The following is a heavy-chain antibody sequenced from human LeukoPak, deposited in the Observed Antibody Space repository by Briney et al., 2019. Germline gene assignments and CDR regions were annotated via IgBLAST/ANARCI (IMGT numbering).Heavy chain of an antibody. CDR2: INYGGST. J-gene: IGHJ6*03. V-gene: IGHV4-34*01. CDR3: ARREMRDTVLRVTYYYYYMDV. Sequence: SETLSLTCAVYGGPFSGNFWTWIRQPPGKGLEWIGEINYGGSTNYNPSLKSRVTISVDTSKNQISLKLSSVTAADTAVYYCARREMRDTVLRVTYYYYYMDVWAKGTTVTVSS. CDR1: GGPFSGNF. D-gene: IGHD3-10*01.